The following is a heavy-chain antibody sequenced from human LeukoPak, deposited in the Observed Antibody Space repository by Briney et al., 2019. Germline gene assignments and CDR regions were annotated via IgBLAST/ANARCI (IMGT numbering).Heavy chain of an antibody. J-gene: IGHJ4*02. CDR2: IYSGGST. CDR3: ARFGSGSYFGQSN. D-gene: IGHD1-26*01. CDR1: GFTVSSNY. V-gene: IGHV3-53*01. Sequence: PGGSLRLSCAASGFTVSSNYMNWVRQAPGKGLEWVSVIYSGGSTYYADSVKGRFTISRDNSKNTLYLQMNSLRAEDTAVYYCARFGSGSYFGQSNRGQGTLVTVSS.